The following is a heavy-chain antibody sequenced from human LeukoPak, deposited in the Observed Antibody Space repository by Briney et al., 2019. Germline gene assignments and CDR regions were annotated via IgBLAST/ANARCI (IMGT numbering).Heavy chain of an antibody. D-gene: IGHD5-12*01. Sequence: GGSLRLSCAASGFTFSSYGMHWVRQAPGKGLEWVAVISYDGSNKYYADSVKGRFTISRDNSKNTLYLQMNSLRAEDTAVYYCASLGYGPFRGWFDPWGQGTLVTVSS. CDR1: GFTFSSYG. CDR2: ISYDGSNK. CDR3: ASLGYGPFRGWFDP. J-gene: IGHJ5*02. V-gene: IGHV3-30*03.